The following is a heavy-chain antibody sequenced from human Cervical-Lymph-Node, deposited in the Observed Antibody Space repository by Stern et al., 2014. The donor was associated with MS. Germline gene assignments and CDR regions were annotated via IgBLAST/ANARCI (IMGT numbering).Heavy chain of an antibody. CDR3: VLGMDV. Sequence: EVQLVESGGGLVQPGGSLRLTCTASGFTFSNYWMTWVRQAPGKGLEWVANIEKDGSEKHHVDSVKGRFTVSRDNAKNSLFLQMNSLRAEYTAVYYCVLGMDVCCQGTTVIVSS. J-gene: IGHJ6*02. V-gene: IGHV3-7*01. CDR1: GFTFSNYW. CDR2: IEKDGSEK.